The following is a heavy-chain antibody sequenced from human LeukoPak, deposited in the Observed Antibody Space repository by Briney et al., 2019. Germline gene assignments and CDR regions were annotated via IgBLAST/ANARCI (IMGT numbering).Heavy chain of an antibody. CDR1: GYSISSGYY. J-gene: IGHJ5*02. D-gene: IGHD3-22*01. V-gene: IGHV4-38-2*02. CDR2: IYHSGST. Sequence: SETLSLTCTVSGYSISSGYYRGWIRQPPGKGLEWIGSIYHSGSTYYNPSLKSRVTISVDTSKNQFSLKLSSVTAADTAVYYCARVLIVVVTSNWFDPWGQGTLVTVFS. CDR3: ARVLIVVVTSNWFDP.